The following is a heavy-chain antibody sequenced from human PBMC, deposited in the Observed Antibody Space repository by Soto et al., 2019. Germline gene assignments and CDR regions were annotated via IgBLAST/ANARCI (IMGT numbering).Heavy chain of an antibody. CDR2: INPNSGGT. J-gene: IGHJ6*02. Sequence: ASVKVSFKASGYTFIDYYMHWVRQAPGQGLQWVGWINPNSGGTNYAQKFQGRVTMTRDTSIGTAYIELSRLRSDDTAVYYCARENTPVAGRDFYYYYTMDVWGQGTTVTVSS. D-gene: IGHD6-19*01. CDR1: GYTFIDYY. CDR3: ARENTPVAGRDFYYYYTMDV. V-gene: IGHV1-2*02.